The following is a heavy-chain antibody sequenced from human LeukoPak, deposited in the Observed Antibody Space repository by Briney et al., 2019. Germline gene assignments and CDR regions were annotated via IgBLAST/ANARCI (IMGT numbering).Heavy chain of an antibody. CDR3: AKGRNSERYDILTGYYRPRYYYYYMDV. CDR1: GFTFSSYG. CDR2: ISYDGSNK. D-gene: IGHD3-9*01. Sequence: PGGSLRLSCAASGFTFSSYGMHWVRQAPGKGLEWVAFISYDGSNKYYADSVKGRFTISRDNSKNTLYLQMNSLRAEDTAVYYCAKGRNSERYDILTGYYRPRYYYYYMDVWGKGTTVTISS. V-gene: IGHV3-30*02. J-gene: IGHJ6*03.